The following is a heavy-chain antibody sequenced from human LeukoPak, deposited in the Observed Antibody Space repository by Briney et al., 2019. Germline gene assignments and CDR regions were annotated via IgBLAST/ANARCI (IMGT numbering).Heavy chain of an antibody. CDR1: GYTFTSYY. CDR3: AKSNSLYYYDSSGITPLYFDY. D-gene: IGHD3-22*01. CDR2: INPSGGST. Sequence: ASVKVSCKASGYTFTSYYMHWVLQAPGQGLEWMGIINPSGGSTSYAQKFQGRITMTRDTSTSTVYMELSSLRSEDTAVYYCAKSNSLYYYDSSGITPLYFDYWGQGTLVTVSS. V-gene: IGHV1-46*01. J-gene: IGHJ4*02.